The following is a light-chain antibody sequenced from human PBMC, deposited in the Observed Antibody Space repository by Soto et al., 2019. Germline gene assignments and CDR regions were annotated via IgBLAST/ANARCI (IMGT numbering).Light chain of an antibody. V-gene: IGKV1-5*01. J-gene: IGKJ1*01. Sequence: DIQMTQSAPSLSASVGDRVTIACRASQSISTYLNWYQQKLGKAPKLLIHAASSLQSGVPSRFSGSGSGTEFTLTISSLQPDDFATYYCQQYNSYWTFGQGTKVDIK. CDR2: AAS. CDR1: QSISTY. CDR3: QQYNSYWT.